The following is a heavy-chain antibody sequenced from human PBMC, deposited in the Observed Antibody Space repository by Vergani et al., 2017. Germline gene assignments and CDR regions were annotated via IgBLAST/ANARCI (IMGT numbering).Heavy chain of an antibody. Sequence: QVQLQESGPGLVKPSETLSLTCTVSGGSISSYYWSWIRQPPGKGLEWIGYIYYSGSTNYNPSLKSRVTISVDTSKNQFSLKLSSGTAADTAVYYCASRGGDGIRGDAFDIWGQGTMVTVSS. V-gene: IGHV4-59*08. CDR2: IYYSGST. J-gene: IGHJ3*02. CDR3: ASRGGDGIRGDAFDI. CDR1: GGSISSYY. D-gene: IGHD2-21*02.